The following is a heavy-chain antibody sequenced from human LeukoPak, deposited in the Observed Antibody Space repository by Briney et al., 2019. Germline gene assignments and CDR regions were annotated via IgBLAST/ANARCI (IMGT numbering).Heavy chain of an antibody. CDR3: ARGGRSSSNWFDP. J-gene: IGHJ5*02. CDR2: ISSSSSYI. CDR1: GFTFSSYS. Sequence: GGSLRLSCAASGFTFSSYSMNWVRQAPGKGLEWVSSISSSSSYIYYADSVKGRFTISRDNAKNSLYLQMNSLRAEDTAVYYCARGGRSSSNWFDPWGQGTLVTVSS. V-gene: IGHV3-21*01.